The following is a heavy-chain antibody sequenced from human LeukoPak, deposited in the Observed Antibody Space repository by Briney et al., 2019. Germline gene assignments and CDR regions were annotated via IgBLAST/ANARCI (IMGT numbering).Heavy chain of an antibody. CDR3: ARLGLYDTSGFYHPLDY. CDR1: GYRFTSYW. Sequence: GESLKISCKGSGYRFTSYWIGWVRQMPGKGLEWMGIIYPGDSETRYSPSFQGQVTISADKSISTAYLQWSSLKASDTAMYYCARLGLYDTSGFYHPLDYWGQGALVTVSS. J-gene: IGHJ4*02. D-gene: IGHD3-22*01. CDR2: IYPGDSET. V-gene: IGHV5-51*01.